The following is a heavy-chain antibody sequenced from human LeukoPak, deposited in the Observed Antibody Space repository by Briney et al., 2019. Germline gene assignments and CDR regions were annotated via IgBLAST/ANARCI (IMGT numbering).Heavy chain of an antibody. CDR1: GYTFISQD. J-gene: IGHJ4*02. V-gene: IGHV1-2*06. CDR2: INPNSGGT. Sequence: EASVKVSCKASGYTFISQDIYWVRQAPGQGLEWMGRINPNSGGTNYAQKFQGRVTMTRDTSISTAYMELSRLRSDDTAVYYCARDYGDYFYWGQGTLVTVSS. CDR3: ARDYGDYFY. D-gene: IGHD4-17*01.